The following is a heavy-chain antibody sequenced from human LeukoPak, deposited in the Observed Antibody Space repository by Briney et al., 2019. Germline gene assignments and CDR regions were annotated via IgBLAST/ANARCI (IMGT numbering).Heavy chain of an antibody. CDR3: ARNRDGYNSFDY. D-gene: IGHD5-24*01. Sequence: SETLSLTCTVSGGSINNGGYYWSWIRQHPGKGLEWIGYIYYSGSSYYNPSLRSRVTISVDTSKNHFSLKLSSVTAADTAVYYCARNRDGYNSFDYWGQGTLVTVSS. V-gene: IGHV4-31*03. J-gene: IGHJ4*02. CDR2: IYYSGSS. CDR1: GGSINNGGYY.